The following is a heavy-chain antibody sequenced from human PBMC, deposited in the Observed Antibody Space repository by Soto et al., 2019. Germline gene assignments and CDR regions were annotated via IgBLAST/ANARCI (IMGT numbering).Heavy chain of an antibody. Sequence: EVQLLESGGGWVQPGGSLRLSCAASGFTFDSYAMNWFRQAPGKGLEWVSTISGSGDYTYYTDSVKGRFTISRDNSKNMMYMKMTSLSAEDTAVYYCAKNRGLQYYFDHWGQGTLVTVSS. CDR3: AKNRGLQYYFDH. V-gene: IGHV3-23*01. CDR2: ISGSGDYT. CDR1: GFTFDSYA. J-gene: IGHJ4*02.